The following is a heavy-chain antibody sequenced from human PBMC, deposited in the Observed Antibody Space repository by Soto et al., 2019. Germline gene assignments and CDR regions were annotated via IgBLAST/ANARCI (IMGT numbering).Heavy chain of an antibody. CDR1: GYIITSYW. Sequence: GESLKICCKGSGYIITSYWIGWVRPMAGKGLWMGGIIYPGDSATKASPSFQGQATISADKTISTAYLQWSSLKASDTAMYYCARPYGGFDWLLSGGMDVWGQGTTVTVSS. V-gene: IGHV5-51*01. CDR3: ARPYGGFDWLLSGGMDV. D-gene: IGHD3-9*01. J-gene: IGHJ6*02. CDR2: IYPGDSAT.